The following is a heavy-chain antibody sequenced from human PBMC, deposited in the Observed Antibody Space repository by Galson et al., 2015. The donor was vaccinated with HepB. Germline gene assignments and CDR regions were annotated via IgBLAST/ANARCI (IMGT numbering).Heavy chain of an antibody. Sequence: SETLSLTCAVYGGSFSGYYWSWIRQPPGKGLEWIGEINHSGSTNYNPSLKSRVTISVDTSKNQFSLKLSSVTAADTAVYYCARGLTIAPDPNYYYYMDVWGKGTTVTVSS. CDR2: INHSGST. CDR1: GGSFSGYY. V-gene: IGHV4-34*01. CDR3: ARGLTIAPDPNYYYYMDV. J-gene: IGHJ6*03. D-gene: IGHD4/OR15-4a*01.